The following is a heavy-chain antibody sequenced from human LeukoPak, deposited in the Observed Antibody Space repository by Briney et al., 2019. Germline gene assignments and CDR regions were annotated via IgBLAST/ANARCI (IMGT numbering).Heavy chain of an antibody. CDR3: ARQPGMTAKSWYFDL. Sequence: GESLQISCEGSGYTFTKYWIGWVRQMPGKGLEWMGIIHPGDSHTWYSPSFQGQVTISADKSISMAYRQWSSLKASDTAMYFCARQPGMTAKSWYFDLWGRGTLVTVSS. CDR1: GYTFTKYW. CDR2: IHPGDSHT. D-gene: IGHD2-2*01. J-gene: IGHJ2*01. V-gene: IGHV5-51*01.